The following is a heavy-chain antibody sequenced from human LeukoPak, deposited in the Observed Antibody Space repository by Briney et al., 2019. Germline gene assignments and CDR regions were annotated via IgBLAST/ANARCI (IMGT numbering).Heavy chain of an antibody. J-gene: IGHJ4*02. V-gene: IGHV4-59*01. D-gene: IGHD6-13*01. CDR3: ASLSSSWDLDY. CDR2: IYYSGST. Sequence: PSETLSLTCAVYGGSFSGYYWSWIRQPPGKGLEWIGYIYYSGSTNYNPSLKSRVTISVDTSKNQFSLKLSSVTAADTAVYYCASLSSSWDLDYWGQGTLVTVSS. CDR1: GGSFSGYY.